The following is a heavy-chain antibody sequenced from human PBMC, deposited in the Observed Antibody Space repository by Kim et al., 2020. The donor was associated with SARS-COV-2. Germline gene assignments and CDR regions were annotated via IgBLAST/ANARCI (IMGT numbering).Heavy chain of an antibody. V-gene: IGHV1-46*01. CDR3: ARGGSGSLNYYYGMDV. J-gene: IGHJ6*02. Sequence: ASVKVSCKASGYTFTSYYMHWVRQAPGQGLEWMGIINPSGGSTSYAQKFQGRVTMTRDTSTSTVYMELSSLRSEDTAVYYCARGGSGSLNYYYGMDVWGQGTTVTVSS. CDR2: INPSGGST. D-gene: IGHD3-10*01. CDR1: GYTFTSYY.